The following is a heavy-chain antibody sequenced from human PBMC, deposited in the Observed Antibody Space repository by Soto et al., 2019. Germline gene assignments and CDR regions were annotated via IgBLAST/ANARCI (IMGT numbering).Heavy chain of an antibody. J-gene: IGHJ4*02. Sequence: ASVKVSCKASGYTFTSYGISWVRQAPGQGLEWMGWISAYNGNTNYAQKLQGRVTMTTDTSTSTAYMELRSLRSDDTAVYYCARDLSGYSYGGFDYWGQGTLVTVSS. V-gene: IGHV1-18*01. CDR3: ARDLSGYSYGGFDY. CDR2: ISAYNGNT. CDR1: GYTFTSYG. D-gene: IGHD5-18*01.